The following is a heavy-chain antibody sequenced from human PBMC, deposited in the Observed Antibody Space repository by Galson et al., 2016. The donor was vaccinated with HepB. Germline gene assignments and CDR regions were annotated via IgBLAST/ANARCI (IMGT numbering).Heavy chain of an antibody. V-gene: IGHV3-23*01. Sequence: SLRLSCAASGFIFSNYAMSWVRQVPGKGLGWVSAISGSGGSTHYEDSVKGRFTISRDNSKNTLYLQMNSLRAEDTAVYYCAKAVTRNTIFGVVTGKEGAHYGMDVWGQGTTVTVSS. J-gene: IGHJ6*02. D-gene: IGHD3-3*01. CDR3: AKAVTRNTIFGVVTGKEGAHYGMDV. CDR2: ISGSGGST. CDR1: GFIFSNYA.